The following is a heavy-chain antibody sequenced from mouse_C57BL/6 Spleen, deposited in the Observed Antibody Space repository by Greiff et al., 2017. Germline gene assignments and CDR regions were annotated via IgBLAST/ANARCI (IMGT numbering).Heavy chain of an antibody. CDR2: INPNNGGT. V-gene: IGHV1-22*01. CDR1: GYTFTDYN. Sequence: VQLQQSGPELVKPGASVKMSCKASGYTFTDYNMHWVKQSHGKSLEWIGYINPNNGGTSYNPKFKGKATLTVNKSSSTAYMELLSLTSEDSAVYYCARWDYGSSPYWYFDVWGTGTTVTVSS. J-gene: IGHJ1*03. CDR3: ARWDYGSSPYWYFDV. D-gene: IGHD1-1*01.